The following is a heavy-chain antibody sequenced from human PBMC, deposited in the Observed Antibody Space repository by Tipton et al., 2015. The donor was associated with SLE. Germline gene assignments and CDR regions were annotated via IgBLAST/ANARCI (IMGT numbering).Heavy chain of an antibody. V-gene: IGHV4-59*12. CDR2: ISQSGAT. CDR1: SGSITSNY. Sequence: TLSLTCAVSSGSITSNYWAWIRPPPGKGLKWVGYISQSGATNYHPSLKSRISISVDSSKNQFSLKMRSVAAADTAVYFCSGAGGSSLALHVWGQGTMVTVSS. D-gene: IGHD6-6*01. J-gene: IGHJ3*01. CDR3: SGAGGSSLALHV.